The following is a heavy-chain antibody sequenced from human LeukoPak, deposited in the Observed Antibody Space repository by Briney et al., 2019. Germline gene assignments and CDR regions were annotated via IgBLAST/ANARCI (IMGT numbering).Heavy chain of an antibody. CDR3: ARANFLYCSSSTCLFDY. CDR2: INPNDGDT. J-gene: IGHJ4*02. V-gene: IGHV1-2*02. Sequence: PLASVKVSCKASGYTFTDYYMHWVRQAPGQGFEWMGWINPNDGDTNYAQKFRGRVTMTRDTSISTAHMEVSRLRSDDTAVYYCARANFLYCSSSTCLFDYWGQGTLVTVSS. CDR1: GYTFTDYY. D-gene: IGHD2-2*01.